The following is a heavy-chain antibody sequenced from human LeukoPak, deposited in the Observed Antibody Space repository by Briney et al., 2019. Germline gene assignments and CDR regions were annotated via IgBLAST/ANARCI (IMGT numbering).Heavy chain of an antibody. V-gene: IGHV3-48*04. Sequence: GGSLRLSCAASGFTFSSYAMSWVRQAPGKGLEWVSYISSSGSTIYYADSVKGRFTISRDNAKNSLYLQMNSLRAEDTAVYYCARGRMVRGVIKGAYYYGMDVWGQGTTVTVSS. J-gene: IGHJ6*02. CDR2: ISSSGSTI. CDR1: GFTFSSYA. CDR3: ARGRMVRGVIKGAYYYGMDV. D-gene: IGHD3-10*01.